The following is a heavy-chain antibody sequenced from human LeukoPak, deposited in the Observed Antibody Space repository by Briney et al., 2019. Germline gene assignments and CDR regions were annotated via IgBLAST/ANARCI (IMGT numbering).Heavy chain of an antibody. CDR2: INHSGST. J-gene: IGHJ4*02. CDR3: ARKGLRSSEWLSEYYFDY. CDR1: GGSFSGYY. Sequence: SETLSLTCAVYGGSFSGYYWSWIRQPPGKGLEWIGEINHSGSTNYNPSLKSRVTISVDTSKNQFSLKLRSVTAADTATYFCARKGLRSSEWLSEYYFDYWGQGNLVAVS. D-gene: IGHD3-3*01. V-gene: IGHV4-34*01.